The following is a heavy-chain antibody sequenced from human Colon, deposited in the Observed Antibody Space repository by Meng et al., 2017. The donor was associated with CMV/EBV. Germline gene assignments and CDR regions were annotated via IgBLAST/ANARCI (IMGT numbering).Heavy chain of an antibody. CDR2: INQDGSVK. Sequence: GGSLRLSCNVSGGSISTYYWTWIRQPPGKGLEWVANINQDGSVKHYVDSLKGRFTISRDNAKNSLYLQMTSLRADDTAVYYCARDYYASGSFDYWGQGTLVTVSS. CDR3: ARDYYASGSFDY. J-gene: IGHJ4*02. CDR1: GGSISTYY. V-gene: IGHV3-7*01. D-gene: IGHD3-10*01.